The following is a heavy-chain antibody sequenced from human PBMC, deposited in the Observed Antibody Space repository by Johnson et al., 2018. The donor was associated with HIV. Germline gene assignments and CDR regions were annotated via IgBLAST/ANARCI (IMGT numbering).Heavy chain of an antibody. J-gene: IGHJ3*02. CDR2: IKQDGSEK. D-gene: IGHD5-24*01. V-gene: IGHV3-7*01. CDR1: GFTFSSYW. Sequence: EVQLVESGGGLVQPGGSLRLSCAASGFTFSSYWMSWVRQAPGKGLEWVANIKQDGSEKYYVDSVKGRFTISRDNAKNSLYLQMNSLRAEDTAVYYCARPRRGMATNRDAFDIWGQATMVTVSS. CDR3: ARPRRGMATNRDAFDI.